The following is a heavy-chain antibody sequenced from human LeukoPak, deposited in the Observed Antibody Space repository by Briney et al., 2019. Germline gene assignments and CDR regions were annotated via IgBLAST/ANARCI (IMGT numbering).Heavy chain of an antibody. J-gene: IGHJ6*02. CDR1: GFTVSSND. V-gene: IGHV3-53*01. D-gene: IGHD3-16*01. CDR3: AREGKDLRLGYYNSGMDV. Sequence: GGSLRLSCAASGFTVSSNDMSWVRQAPGKGLEWVSVIYSGGRTFYADSVKGRFTISRDNAKNSLHLQMNSLRAEDTAVYYCAREGKDLRLGYYNSGMDVWGQGTTVSVSS. CDR2: IYSGGRT.